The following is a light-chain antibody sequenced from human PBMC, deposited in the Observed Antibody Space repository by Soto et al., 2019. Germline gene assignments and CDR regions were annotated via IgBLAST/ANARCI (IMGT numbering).Light chain of an antibody. CDR1: QTVSRH. CDR3: QQYNRWPLIT. Sequence: EIVMTQSPGTLSVSPGERATLSCRASQTVSRHLAWYQQKPGQAPRLLIFGASTRATGIPDRFSGSGSGTDFTLTISFLQSEDFAVYYCQQYNRWPLITFGPGTRLEIK. V-gene: IGKV3-15*01. CDR2: GAS. J-gene: IGKJ5*01.